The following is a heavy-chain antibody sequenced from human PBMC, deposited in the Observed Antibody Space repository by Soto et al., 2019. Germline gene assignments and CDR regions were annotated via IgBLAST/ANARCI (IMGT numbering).Heavy chain of an antibody. CDR3: ARARSSRWSGYYYYGMDV. Sequence: SETLSLTCAAYGGSFSGNYWSWIRQPPGKGLEWIGEINHSGSTNYNPSLKSRVTISVDTSKNQFSLKLSPVTAADTAVYYCARARSSRWSGYYYYGMDVWGQGTTVTVSS. CDR1: GGSFSGNY. CDR2: INHSGST. V-gene: IGHV4-34*01. J-gene: IGHJ6*02. D-gene: IGHD6-13*01.